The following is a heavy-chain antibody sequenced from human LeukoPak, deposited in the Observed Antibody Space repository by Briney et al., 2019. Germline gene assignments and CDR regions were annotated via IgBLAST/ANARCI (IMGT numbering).Heavy chain of an antibody. V-gene: IGHV4-59*08. CDR2: IYNSGST. CDR3: ARPLISGYRCTFDY. CDR1: GGSISSYY. J-gene: IGHJ4*02. Sequence: SETLSLTCTVSGGSISSYYWSWIRQPPGKGLEWIGYIYNSGSTNYNPSLKSRVTISVDTSKNHFSLKLNSVTAADTAVYYCARPLISGYRCTFDYWGQGTLVTVSS. D-gene: IGHD3-22*01.